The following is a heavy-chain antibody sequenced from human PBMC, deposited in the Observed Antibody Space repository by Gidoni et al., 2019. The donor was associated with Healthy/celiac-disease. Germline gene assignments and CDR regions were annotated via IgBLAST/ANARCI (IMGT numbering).Heavy chain of an antibody. CDR1: GFTFRSYG. V-gene: IGHV3-33*01. CDR2: IWYDGSNK. J-gene: IGHJ3*02. Sequence: QVQLVESVGGVVQPGRSLRLSCPASGFTFRSYGMHWVRQAPGKGLEWVAVIWYDGSNKYYADSVKGRLNSSREKSKNTLYLQMNSLRAEDTAVYYCATICGGDCPDAFDIWGQGTMVNVSS. CDR3: ATICGGDCPDAFDI. D-gene: IGHD2-21*02.